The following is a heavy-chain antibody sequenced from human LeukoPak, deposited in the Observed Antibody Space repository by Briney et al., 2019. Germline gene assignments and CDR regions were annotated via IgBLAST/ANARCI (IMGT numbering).Heavy chain of an antibody. CDR3: ATLSVAGSGVDF. D-gene: IGHD6-19*01. V-gene: IGHV3-48*03. Sequence: PGGSLRLSRAGSGFDFSPYEMNWVRQAPGKGLEWVSEISSGGINTYYTDSVKGRFTISRDNAKNSLYLQMNSLRAEDTAVYYCATLSVAGSGVDFWGQGTLVTVSS. CDR1: GFDFSPYE. CDR2: ISSGGINT. J-gene: IGHJ4*02.